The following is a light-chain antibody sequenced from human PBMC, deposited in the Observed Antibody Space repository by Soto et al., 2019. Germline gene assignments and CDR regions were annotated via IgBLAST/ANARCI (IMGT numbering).Light chain of an antibody. CDR3: QQRSNWPLT. J-gene: IGKJ4*01. V-gene: IGKV3-11*01. CDR2: DAS. CDR1: QSVSSY. Sequence: EIVLTQSPATLSLSPGERATLSCRASQSVSSYVAWYQQKPGQAPRLLIYDASNRATGIPARFSGSGSGTDFTLTIISLETEDWAVYYCQQRSNWPLTFGGGTKVEIK.